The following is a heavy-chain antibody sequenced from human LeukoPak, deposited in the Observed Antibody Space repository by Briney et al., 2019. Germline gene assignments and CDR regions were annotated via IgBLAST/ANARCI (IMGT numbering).Heavy chain of an antibody. Sequence: PSETLSLTCTVSGGSVSSDYWSWIRQPPGKGLEWIGYIYHTGNSDYNPSLKSRATISLDTSKNQFSLKLTSVTAADTAVYFCARHPFSSPFDYWGQGTLVTVSS. CDR2: IYHTGNS. CDR3: ARHPFSSPFDY. J-gene: IGHJ4*02. CDR1: GGSVSSDY. V-gene: IGHV4-59*08. D-gene: IGHD2/OR15-2a*01.